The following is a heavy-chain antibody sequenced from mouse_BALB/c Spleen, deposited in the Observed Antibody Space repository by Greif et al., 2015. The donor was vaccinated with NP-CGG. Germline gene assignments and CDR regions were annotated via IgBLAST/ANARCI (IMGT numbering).Heavy chain of an antibody. Sequence: QVQLKQSGAELARPGASVKLSCKASGYTFTDYYINWVKQRTGQGLEWIGEIYPGSGNTYYNEKFKGKATLTADKSSSTAYMQLSSLTSEDSAVYFCATTDYWGQGTTLTVSS. CDR2: IYPGSGNT. CDR1: GYTFTDYY. J-gene: IGHJ2*01. V-gene: IGHV1-77*01. CDR3: ATTDY.